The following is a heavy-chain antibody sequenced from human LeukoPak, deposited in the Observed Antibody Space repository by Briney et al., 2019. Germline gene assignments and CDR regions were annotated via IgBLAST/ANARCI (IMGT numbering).Heavy chain of an antibody. CDR2: IYTTGST. Sequence: SETLSLTCTVSGDSISSYSWSWFRQPAGKGLEWIGRIYTTGSTDYNPSLKSRVTMSVDTSKNQFSLKLSSVTAADTAVYYCARVEGGLQTYYFGSWGQGTLVTVSS. CDR3: ARVEGGLQTYYFGS. J-gene: IGHJ4*02. D-gene: IGHD4-11*01. V-gene: IGHV4-4*07. CDR1: GDSISSYS.